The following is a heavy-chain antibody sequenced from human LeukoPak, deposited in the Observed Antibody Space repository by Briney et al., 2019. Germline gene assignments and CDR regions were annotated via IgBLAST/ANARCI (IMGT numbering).Heavy chain of an antibody. V-gene: IGHV3-23*01. D-gene: IGHD3-3*01. CDR3: ASPILEWFLSLGAFDI. CDR1: GFTFSSYA. CDR2: ISGSGGST. Sequence: GGSLRLSCAASGFTFSSYAMSWVRQAPGKGLEWVSAISGSGGSTYYADSVKGRFTISRDNSKNTLYLQMNGLRAEDTAVYYCASPILEWFLSLGAFDIWGQGTMVTVSS. J-gene: IGHJ3*02.